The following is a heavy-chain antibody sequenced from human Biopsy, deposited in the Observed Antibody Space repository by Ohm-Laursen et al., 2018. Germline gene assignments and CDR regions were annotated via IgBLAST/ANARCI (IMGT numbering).Heavy chain of an antibody. CDR1: GGSISSYY. Sequence: SDTLSLTCTVSGGSISSYYWNWIRQPPGKGLEWIGRIYSSGGTKYNPSLKSRVIISADTSKNQFSLKVSSVTAADTAMYYCAAYYYDSNGYFYAFHYWGQGTLVTVSS. D-gene: IGHD3-22*01. V-gene: IGHV4-4*09. J-gene: IGHJ4*02. CDR2: IYSSGGT. CDR3: AAYYYDSNGYFYAFHY.